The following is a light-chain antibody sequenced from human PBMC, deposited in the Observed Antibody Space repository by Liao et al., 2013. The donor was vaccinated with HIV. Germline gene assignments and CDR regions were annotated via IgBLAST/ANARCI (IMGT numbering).Light chain of an antibody. CDR3: QVWDSSSDHFXV. Sequence: SYELTQPPSVSVAPGKTATISCGGNNIGSKSVHWYQQRPGQAPVLVIYYDTDRPSGIPERFSGSNSGNTATLTISRVEAGDEADYYCQVWDSSSDHFXVFGTGTKVTVL. CDR2: YDT. CDR1: NIGSKS. J-gene: IGLJ1*01. V-gene: IGLV3-21*01.